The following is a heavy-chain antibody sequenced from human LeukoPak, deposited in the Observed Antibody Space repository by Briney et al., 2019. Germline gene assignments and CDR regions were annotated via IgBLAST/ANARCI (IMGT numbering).Heavy chain of an antibody. Sequence: KPSETLSLTCTVSGGSLSSYYWSWIRQSAGKGLEWIGRIYTSGSTNYNPSLKSRVTMSVDTSKNQFSLKVSSVTAADTAVYYCARDRGYSSSWYYFYYYMDVWGKGTTVTVSS. CDR2: IYTSGST. V-gene: IGHV4-4*07. CDR3: ARDRGYSSSWYYFYYYMDV. CDR1: GGSLSSYY. D-gene: IGHD6-13*01. J-gene: IGHJ6*03.